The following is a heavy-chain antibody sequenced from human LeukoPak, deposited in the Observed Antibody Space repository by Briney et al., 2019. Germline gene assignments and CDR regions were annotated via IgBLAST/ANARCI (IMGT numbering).Heavy chain of an antibody. CDR2: IYTSGGT. D-gene: IGHD3-22*01. CDR1: GGSISSGSYY. J-gene: IGHJ4*02. V-gene: IGHV4-61*02. CDR3: ASTYYDSSGYYPFDY. Sequence: SETLSLTCTVSGGSISSGSYYWSWIRQPAGKGLEWIGRIYTSGGTNYNPSLKSRVTISVDTSKNQFSLKLSSVTAADTAVYYCASTYYDSSGYYPFDYWGQGTLVTVSS.